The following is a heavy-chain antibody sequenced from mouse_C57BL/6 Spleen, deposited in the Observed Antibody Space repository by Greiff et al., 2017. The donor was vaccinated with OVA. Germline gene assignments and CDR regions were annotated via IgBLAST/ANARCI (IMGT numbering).Heavy chain of an antibody. J-gene: IGHJ4*01. V-gene: IGHV5-17*01. Sequence: EVKLMESGGGLVKPGGSLKLSCAASGFTFRDYGMHWVRPAPETGLEWVAYISSGSSTIYYADTVKGRVTISRDNAKNTLVLQMTSLRSEDTAMYYCARALTGTTGAMDYWGQGTSVTVSS. CDR2: ISSGSSTI. CDR3: ARALTGTTGAMDY. D-gene: IGHD4-1*01. CDR1: GFTFRDYG.